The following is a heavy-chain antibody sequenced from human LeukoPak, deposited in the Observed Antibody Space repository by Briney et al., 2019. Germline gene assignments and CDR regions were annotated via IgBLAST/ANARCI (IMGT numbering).Heavy chain of an antibody. CDR2: IRYDGSNE. CDR1: GFSFSNKD. Sequence: GGSLRLSCAASGFSFSNKDMHWVRQAPGKGLEWVAFIRYDGSNEYYADSVKGRFTISRDNSKNTLYLQMNSLRVEDTALYYCARFGGYSDSAFDIWGQGTMVTVSS. D-gene: IGHD3-22*01. CDR3: ARFGGYSDSAFDI. V-gene: IGHV3-30*02. J-gene: IGHJ3*02.